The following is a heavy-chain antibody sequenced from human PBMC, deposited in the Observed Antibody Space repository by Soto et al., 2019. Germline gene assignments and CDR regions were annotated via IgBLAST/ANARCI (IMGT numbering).Heavy chain of an antibody. CDR3: AREGGVGATTGWD. D-gene: IGHD1-26*01. V-gene: IGHV1-69*06. CDR1: GGTFSSYA. CDR2: IIPIFGTA. J-gene: IGHJ4*02. Sequence: QVQLVQSGAEVKKPGSSVKVSCKASGGTFSSYAISWVRQAPGQGLEWMGGIIPIFGTANYAQKFQGRVTITADISRSTAYRERSSLRSGDTAVYYWAREGGVGATTGWDWGQGTLVTVSS.